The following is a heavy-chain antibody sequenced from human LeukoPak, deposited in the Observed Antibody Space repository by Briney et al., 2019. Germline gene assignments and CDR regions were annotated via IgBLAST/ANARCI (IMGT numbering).Heavy chain of an antibody. CDR2: IYYSGST. J-gene: IGHJ5*02. D-gene: IGHD1-20*01. V-gene: IGHV4-39*07. Sequence: SETLSLTCTVSGGSISSSSYYWGWIRQPPGKGLEWIGSIYYSGSTYYNPSLKSRVTISVDTSKNQFSQKLSSVTAADTAVYYCARVITGTSFRFDPWGQGTLVTASS. CDR3: ARVITGTSFRFDP. CDR1: GGSISSSSYY.